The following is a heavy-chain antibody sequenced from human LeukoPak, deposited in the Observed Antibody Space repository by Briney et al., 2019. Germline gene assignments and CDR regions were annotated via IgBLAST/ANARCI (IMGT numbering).Heavy chain of an antibody. CDR1: GFIFSNYW. CDR3: ARFYSKGRKIDY. CDR2: IKQDGSEK. J-gene: IGHJ4*02. Sequence: PGGSLRLSCAASGFIFSNYWMTWVRQAPGKGLEWVANIKQDGSEKYYVDSVKGRFTISRDNAKNSLYLQMNSLRAEDTAVYYCARFYSKGRKIDYWGQGTLVTVSS. V-gene: IGHV3-7*01. D-gene: IGHD4-11*01.